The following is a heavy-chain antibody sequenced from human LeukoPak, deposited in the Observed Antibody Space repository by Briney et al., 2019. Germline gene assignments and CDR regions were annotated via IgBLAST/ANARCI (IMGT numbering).Heavy chain of an antibody. V-gene: IGHV1-2*02. J-gene: IGHJ4*02. CDR1: GYTFTGYY. CDR3: ARVGKWELLRGYYFDY. D-gene: IGHD1-26*01. CDR2: INPNSGGT. Sequence: ASLKVSCKASGYTFTGYYMHWVRQAPGQGLERMGWINPNSGGTNYAQKFQGRVTMTRDTSISTAYMELSRLRSDDTAVYYCARVGKWELLRGYYFDYWGQGTLVTVSS.